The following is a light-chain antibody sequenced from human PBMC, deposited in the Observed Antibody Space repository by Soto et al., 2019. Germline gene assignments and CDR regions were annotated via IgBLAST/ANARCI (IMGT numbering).Light chain of an antibody. CDR1: QSVSSSY. V-gene: IGKV3-20*01. CDR3: QQYQSLT. CDR2: GAS. J-gene: IGKJ4*01. Sequence: EIVLTQSPARLSLSPGDRATLSCRASQSVSSSYLAGYQHKPGQAPRLLIHGASSRVTGIPDRFSGSGSGTDFTITITRLEPEDFAVYYCQQYQSLTFGGGTKVDIK.